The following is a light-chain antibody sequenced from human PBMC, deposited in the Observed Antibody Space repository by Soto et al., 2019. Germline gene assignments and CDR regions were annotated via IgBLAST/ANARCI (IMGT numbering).Light chain of an antibody. V-gene: IGKV4-1*01. CDR3: QQYYDAPQN. CDR1: QSVLYSSNNKNY. CDR2: WAS. J-gene: IGKJ1*01. Sequence: DIVMTQSLDSLAVSLGERATINCKSSQSVLYSSNNKNYLAWYQQKPGQPPKLLIYWASTRESGVPDRISGSGSGTDFTLTISSLQAEDVAVYYCQQYYDAPQNFGQGTKVEIK.